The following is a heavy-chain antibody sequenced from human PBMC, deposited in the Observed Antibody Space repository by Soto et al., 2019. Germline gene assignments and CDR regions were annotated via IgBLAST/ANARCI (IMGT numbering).Heavy chain of an antibody. CDR3: ASSSLYGMDV. J-gene: IGHJ6*02. CDR1: GGSFSGYF. V-gene: IGHV4-34*01. CDR2: ITHSGGT. Sequence: SETLSLTCAVSGGSFSGYFWTWIRQAPGKGLEWMGEITHSGGTNYNSSLKSRVMISIDTSKNQFSLKVGSVTAADTAVYYCASSSLYGMDVWGQGTTVTVSS.